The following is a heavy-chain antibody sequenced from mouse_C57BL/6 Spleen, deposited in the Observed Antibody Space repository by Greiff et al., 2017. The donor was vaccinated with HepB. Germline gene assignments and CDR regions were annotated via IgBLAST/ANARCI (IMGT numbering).Heavy chain of an antibody. CDR1: GFTFSSYA. V-gene: IGHV5-4*03. J-gene: IGHJ1*03. D-gene: IGHD2-1*01. Sequence: EVKLVESGGGLVKPGGSLKLSCAASGFTFSSYAMSWVRQTPEKRLEWVATISDGGSYTYYPDNVKGRFTISRDNAKNNLYLQMSHLKSEDTAMYYCARNYGKGYFDVWGTGTTVTVSS. CDR2: ISDGGSYT. CDR3: ARNYGKGYFDV.